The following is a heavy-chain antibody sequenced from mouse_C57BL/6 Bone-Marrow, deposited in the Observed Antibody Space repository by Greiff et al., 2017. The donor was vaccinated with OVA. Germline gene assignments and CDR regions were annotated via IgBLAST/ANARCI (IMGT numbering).Heavy chain of an antibody. CDR2: ISSGSSTI. V-gene: IGHV5-17*01. D-gene: IGHD1-1*01. CDR1: GFTFSDYG. J-gene: IGHJ3*01. CDR3: ARVYGSSYGFAY. Sequence: EVQVVESGGGLVKPGGSLKLSCAASGFTFSDYGMHWVRQAPEKGLEWVAYISSGSSTIYYADTVKGRFTISRDNAKNTLFLQMTSLRSEDTAMYYCARVYGSSYGFAYWGQGTLVTVSA.